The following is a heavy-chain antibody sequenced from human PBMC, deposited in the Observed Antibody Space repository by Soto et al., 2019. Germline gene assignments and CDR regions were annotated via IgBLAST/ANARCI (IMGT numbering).Heavy chain of an antibody. Sequence: QVELQESPPGLVKPSQTLALTCTVSGDSISSGDYYWSWIRQPPGKGLEWIGYTYYSGTTYYNPSLNSRVTISLDTSKNQFSLHLSSVTAADTAVYYCARAHGTSCGQGILVTVSS. J-gene: IGHJ5*02. V-gene: IGHV4-30-4*01. D-gene: IGHD6-13*01. CDR2: TYYSGTT. CDR3: ARAHGTS. CDR1: GDSISSGDYY.